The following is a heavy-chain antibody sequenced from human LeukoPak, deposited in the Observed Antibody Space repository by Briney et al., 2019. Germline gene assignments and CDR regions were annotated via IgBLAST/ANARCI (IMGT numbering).Heavy chain of an antibody. CDR3: ARDWPADGRFDP. CDR1: GYTFTSYA. CDR2: ISVYNGHT. J-gene: IGHJ5*02. V-gene: IGHV1-18*01. Sequence: ASVKVSCTASGYTFTSYAMNWVRQAPGQGLEWMGWISVYNGHTDYAQKFQGRVTMTTDTSTSTAYMELRSLRSDDPAVYYCARDWPADGRFDPWGQGTLVTVSS. D-gene: IGHD4-17*01.